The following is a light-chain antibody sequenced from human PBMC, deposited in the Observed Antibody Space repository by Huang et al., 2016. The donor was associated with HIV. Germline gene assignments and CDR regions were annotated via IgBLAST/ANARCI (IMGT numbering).Light chain of an antibody. CDR3: MQALQTPRA. CDR1: QSLLQSNGYNY. V-gene: IGKV2-28*01. J-gene: IGKJ4*01. CDR2: LGS. Sequence: IVMTQSPLSLPVTPGEPASISCRSRQSLLQSNGYNYLDWNLQKPGQSPQLLIYLGSNRASGVPDRFSGSGSGTDFTLKISRVEAEDVGVYYCMQALQTPRAFGGGTKVEIK.